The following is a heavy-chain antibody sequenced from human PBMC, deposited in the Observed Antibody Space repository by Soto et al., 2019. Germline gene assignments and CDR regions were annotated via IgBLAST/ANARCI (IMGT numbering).Heavy chain of an antibody. J-gene: IGHJ4*02. Sequence: QVQLVESGGGLVKPGGSLRLSCAASGFTFSDYYMSWIRQAPGKGLEWVSYISSSSSYTNYADSVKGRFTISRDNAKNSLYLKMNSLRAEDTAVYYCARDQRGYSSSWYAYWGQGTLVTVSS. V-gene: IGHV3-11*05. CDR3: ARDQRGYSSSWYAY. CDR1: GFTFSDYY. D-gene: IGHD6-13*01. CDR2: ISSSSSYT.